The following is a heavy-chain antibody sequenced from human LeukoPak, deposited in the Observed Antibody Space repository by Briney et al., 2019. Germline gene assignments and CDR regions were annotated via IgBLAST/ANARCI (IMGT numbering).Heavy chain of an antibody. J-gene: IGHJ6*02. CDR2: IRSKANSYAT. CDR1: GFTFSSYA. Sequence: GGSLRLSCAASGFTFSSYAMHWVRQASGKGLEWVGRIRSKANSYATAYAASVKGRFTISRDDSKNTAYLQMNSLKTEDTAVYYCTTQGTVWGQGTTVTVSS. V-gene: IGHV3-73*01. CDR3: TTQGTV.